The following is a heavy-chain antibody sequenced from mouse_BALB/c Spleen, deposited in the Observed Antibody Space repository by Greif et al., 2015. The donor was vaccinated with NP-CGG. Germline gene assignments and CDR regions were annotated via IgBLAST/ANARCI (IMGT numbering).Heavy chain of an antibody. CDR2: ISDGGSYT. Sequence: DVMLVESGGGLVKPGGSLKLSCAASGFTFSDYYMYWVRQTPEKRLEWVATISDGGSYTYYPDSVKGRFTISRDNAKNNLYLQMSSLKSEDTAMYYCARGAYYGNSYAVDYWGQGTSVTVSS. D-gene: IGHD2-10*01. V-gene: IGHV5-4*02. J-gene: IGHJ4*01. CDR1: GFTFSDYY. CDR3: ARGAYYGNSYAVDY.